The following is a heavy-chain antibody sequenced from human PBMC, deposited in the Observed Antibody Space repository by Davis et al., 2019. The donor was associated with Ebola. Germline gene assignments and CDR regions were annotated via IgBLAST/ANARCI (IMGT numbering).Heavy chain of an antibody. Sequence: GESLKISCAASGFTFSSYAMSWVRQAPGKGPEWVSAISGSGGSTYYADSVKGRFTISRDNSKNTLYLQMNSLRAEDTAVYYCAKGAAQLEWDYWGQGTLVTVSS. D-gene: IGHD1-1*01. V-gene: IGHV3-23*01. CDR2: ISGSGGST. J-gene: IGHJ4*02. CDR3: AKGAAQLEWDY. CDR1: GFTFSSYA.